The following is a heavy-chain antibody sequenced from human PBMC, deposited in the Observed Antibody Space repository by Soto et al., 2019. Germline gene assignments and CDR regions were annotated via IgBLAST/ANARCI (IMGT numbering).Heavy chain of an antibody. V-gene: IGHV5-10-1*01. Sequence: PGESLKISCKGSGYSFTSYCISWVRQMPGKGLEWMGRIDPSDSYTNYSPSFQGHVTISADKSISTAYLQWSSLKASDTAMYYCARESLPRGIVVVPAAYYYYGMDVWGQGTTVTVSS. CDR1: GYSFTSYC. CDR3: ARESLPRGIVVVPAAYYYYGMDV. CDR2: IDPSDSYT. J-gene: IGHJ6*02. D-gene: IGHD2-2*01.